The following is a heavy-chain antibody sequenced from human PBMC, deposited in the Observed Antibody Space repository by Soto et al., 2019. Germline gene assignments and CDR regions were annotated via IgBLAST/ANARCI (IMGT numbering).Heavy chain of an antibody. CDR1: GFTFSSYG. Sequence: QVQLVESGGGVVQPGRSLRLSCAASGFTFSSYGMHWVRQAPGKGLEWVAVIWYDGSNKYYADSVKGRFTISRDNSKNTLYLQMNSLRAEDTAVYYCARGGADSSGYGEWYFDYWGQGTLVTVSS. V-gene: IGHV3-33*01. CDR3: ARGGADSSGYGEWYFDY. CDR2: IWYDGSNK. D-gene: IGHD3-22*01. J-gene: IGHJ4*02.